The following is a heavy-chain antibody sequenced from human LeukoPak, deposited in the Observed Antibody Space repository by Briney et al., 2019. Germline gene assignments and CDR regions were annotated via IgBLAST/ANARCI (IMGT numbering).Heavy chain of an antibody. Sequence: GGSLRLSCAASGFTFSTYSMNWVRQAPGKGLEWVSAIRGGAENTYYADSVRGRLTISRDNYKDTLTLQMNSLRAEDTAIYYCAILSWDGRGTFSWGQGTLVTVSS. V-gene: IGHV3-23*01. CDR1: GFTFSTYS. CDR2: IRGGAENT. J-gene: IGHJ5*02. D-gene: IGHD2/OR15-2a*01. CDR3: AILSWDGRGTFS.